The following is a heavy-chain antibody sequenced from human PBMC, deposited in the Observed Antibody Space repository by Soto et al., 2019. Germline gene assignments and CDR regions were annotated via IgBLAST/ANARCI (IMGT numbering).Heavy chain of an antibody. CDR3: ARGEATSSGWLFDF. V-gene: IGHV1-46*03. J-gene: IGHJ4*02. D-gene: IGHD6-19*01. CDR2: INPSGGKP. Sequence: QVQLMQSGAEVKKPGASLKVSCRASGYTLTSNYMHWLRQAPGRRSEWMGLINPSGGKPEVAQKGQGMITVTRDTSTNRDYMDLTSLSSGDTAVYSCARGEATSSGWLFDFWGQGTVVTVSA. CDR1: GYTLTSNY.